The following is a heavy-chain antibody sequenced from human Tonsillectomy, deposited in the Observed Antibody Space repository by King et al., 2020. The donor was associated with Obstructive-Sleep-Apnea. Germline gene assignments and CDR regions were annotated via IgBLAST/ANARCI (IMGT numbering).Heavy chain of an antibody. Sequence: VQLVESGGGLVQPGGSLRLSCAASGFTFSDHYMDWVRQAPGKGLEWVGRTRNKANSYTTEYAAPVKGRFTISRDDSKNSLYLQMNSLKTEDTAVYYCATPASHSSGWYSLWGQGTLVTVSS. CDR1: GFTFSDHY. CDR3: ATPASHSSGWYSL. D-gene: IGHD6-19*01. V-gene: IGHV3-72*01. CDR2: TRNKANSYTT. J-gene: IGHJ4*02.